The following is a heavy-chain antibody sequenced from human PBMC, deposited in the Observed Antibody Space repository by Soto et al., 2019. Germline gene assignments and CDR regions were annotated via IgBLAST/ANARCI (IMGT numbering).Heavy chain of an antibody. CDR3: GRAPGAIDY. CDR2: INPSSGGT. D-gene: IGHD4-17*01. Sequence: ASVKVSCKASGYTFTSYYMHWVRQAPGQGLEWMGIINPSSGGTSYAQKFQGRVTMTRDTSTSTVYMELSSLKSEDTAVYYCGRAPGAIDYWGQGTLVTVSS. V-gene: IGHV1-46*03. J-gene: IGHJ4*02. CDR1: GYTFTSYY.